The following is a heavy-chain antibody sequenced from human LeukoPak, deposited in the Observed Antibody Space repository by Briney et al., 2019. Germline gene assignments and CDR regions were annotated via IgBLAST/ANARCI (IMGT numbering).Heavy chain of an antibody. D-gene: IGHD6-19*01. V-gene: IGHV3-74*01. CDR1: GFTFSGYW. J-gene: IGHJ4*02. CDR2: VNTDGSYT. Sequence: GGSLRLSCAASGFTFSGYWMHWVRHAPGKGLVWVSRVNTDGSYTTYADSVKGRFTISRDNAKNTLYLQMNSLRAEDTAVYYCASIGIAVADTFDYWGQGTLVTVSS. CDR3: ASIGIAVADTFDY.